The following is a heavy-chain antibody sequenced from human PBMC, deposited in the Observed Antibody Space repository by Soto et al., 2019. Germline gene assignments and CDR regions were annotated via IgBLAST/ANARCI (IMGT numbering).Heavy chain of an antibody. Sequence: EVQLVESGGGLVQPGGYLRLSCVDSGFTFSSYWMSWVRQAPVKGLAWVGNIKQDGSEENYVDSVKGRFTISRDNAKNSMYLQMNRLRAEDTAVYYCARIAASGRGWDVWGQGTTVVVSS. CDR2: IKQDGSEE. J-gene: IGHJ6*02. V-gene: IGHV3-7*01. D-gene: IGHD6-13*01. CDR1: GFTFSSYW. CDR3: ARIAASGRGWDV.